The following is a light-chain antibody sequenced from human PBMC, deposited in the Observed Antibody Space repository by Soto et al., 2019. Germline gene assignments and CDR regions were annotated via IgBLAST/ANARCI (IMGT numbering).Light chain of an antibody. CDR2: GNS. Sequence: QSVLTQPPSVSGAPGQRVTISCTGSSSNIWAGYDVHWYRQLPGTAPKLLIYGNSNRPSGVPDRFSGSKSGTSASLAITGLQAEDEADYYCQSYDSSLSGVVFGGGTKLTVL. CDR3: QSYDSSLSGVV. J-gene: IGLJ2*01. V-gene: IGLV1-40*01. CDR1: SSNIWAGYD.